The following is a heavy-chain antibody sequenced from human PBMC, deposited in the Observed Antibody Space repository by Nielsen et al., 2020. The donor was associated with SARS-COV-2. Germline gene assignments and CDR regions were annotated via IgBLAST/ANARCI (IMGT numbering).Heavy chain of an antibody. D-gene: IGHD5-24*01. V-gene: IGHV3-23*01. CDR1: KFTFNSYA. Sequence: GESLKISCAASKFTFNSYAMSWVRQAPGKRLEWVSAISGNGDTTYYADSVKGRFNISRDNAKNSLYLQMNSLRAEDTAVYYCAREGRKLPLDYWGQGTLVTVSS. J-gene: IGHJ4*02. CDR3: AREGRKLPLDY. CDR2: ISGNGDTT.